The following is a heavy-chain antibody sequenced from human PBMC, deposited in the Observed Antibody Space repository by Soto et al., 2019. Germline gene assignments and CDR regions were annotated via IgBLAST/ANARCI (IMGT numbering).Heavy chain of an antibody. Sequence: EVQMLESGGGLVQPGGSLRLSCVASRFSFSDYVVNWVRQAPGKGLEWVATIGGSGDTYYADSVKGRFTISRDTSRNRVYLQMNSLRAEDTGVYHSARSGHCTPMKCPSFDIWGQGTTVTVSS. V-gene: IGHV3-23*01. CDR2: IGGSGDT. CDR1: RFSFSDYV. D-gene: IGHD2-8*01. CDR3: ARSGHCTPMKCPSFDI. J-gene: IGHJ3*02.